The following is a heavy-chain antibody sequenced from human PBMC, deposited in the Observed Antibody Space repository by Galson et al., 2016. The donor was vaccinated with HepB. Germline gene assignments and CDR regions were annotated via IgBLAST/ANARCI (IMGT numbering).Heavy chain of an antibody. J-gene: IGHJ5*01. V-gene: IGHV3-33*06. CDR3: AKRAYISSGWFDF. Sequence: SLRLSCAASGFTLSHYGMHWVRQTPGKGLEWVAGIYSDGRKKSYVDSVKGRFIVSRDVSGNTMYLQMNSLRAEDTAVYYCAKRAYISSGWFDFWGQGTVVTVSS. CDR2: IYSDGRKK. D-gene: IGHD6-19*01. CDR1: GFTLSHYG.